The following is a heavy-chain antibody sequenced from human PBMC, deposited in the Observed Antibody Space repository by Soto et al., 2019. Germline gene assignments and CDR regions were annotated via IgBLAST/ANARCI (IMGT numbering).Heavy chain of an antibody. Sequence: SETLSLTCTVSGGSISSGDYYWSWIRQPPGKGLEWIGYIYYSGSTYYNPSLKSRVTISVDTSKNQFSLKLSSVTAADTAVYYCAREYHYDSSGYYTKDEPNWFDPWGQGTLVTVSS. CDR1: GGSISSGDYY. CDR3: AREYHYDSSGYYTKDEPNWFDP. J-gene: IGHJ5*02. CDR2: IYYSGST. V-gene: IGHV4-30-4*01. D-gene: IGHD3-22*01.